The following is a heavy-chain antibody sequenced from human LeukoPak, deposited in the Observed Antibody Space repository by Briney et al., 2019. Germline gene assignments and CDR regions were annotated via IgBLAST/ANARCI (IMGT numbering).Heavy chain of an antibody. CDR1: GYTFTGYY. CDR2: INPNSGGT. Sequence: ASVKVSCKASGYTFTGYYMHWVRQAPGQGLEWMGWINPNSGGTNYAQKFQGRATMTRDTSISTAYMELSSLRSEDTAVYYCARGEGYGDYVDWFDPWGQGTLVTVSS. CDR3: ARGEGYGDYVDWFDP. D-gene: IGHD4-17*01. J-gene: IGHJ5*02. V-gene: IGHV1-2*02.